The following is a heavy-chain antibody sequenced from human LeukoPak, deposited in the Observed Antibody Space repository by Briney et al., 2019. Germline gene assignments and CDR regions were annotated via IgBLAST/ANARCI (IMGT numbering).Heavy chain of an antibody. D-gene: IGHD3-3*01. Sequence: SVKVSCKASGGTLSSYAISWVRQAPGQGLEWMGGIIPIFGTVNYAQKFQGRVTITADKSTSTAYMELSSLRSEDTAVYYCARSLFRFLEWSYRSYYYYYMDVWGKGTTVTVSS. CDR2: IIPIFGTV. J-gene: IGHJ6*03. CDR1: GGTLSSYA. CDR3: ARSLFRFLEWSYRSYYYYYMDV. V-gene: IGHV1-69*06.